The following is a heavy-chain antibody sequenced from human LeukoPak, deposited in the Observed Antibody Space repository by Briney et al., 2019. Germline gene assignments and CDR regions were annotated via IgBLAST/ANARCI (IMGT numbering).Heavy chain of an antibody. Sequence: ASVKVSCKASGYTFTSYGISWVRQAPGQGLEWMGWINPNNGGTNYAQTFQDRVIMTRDTSISTAYMELSSLRSEDTAVYYCARDVPISRYRSSSAFDYWGQGTLVTVSS. J-gene: IGHJ4*02. CDR3: ARDVPISRYRSSSAFDY. D-gene: IGHD6-13*01. CDR2: INPNNGGT. CDR1: GYTFTSYG. V-gene: IGHV1-2*02.